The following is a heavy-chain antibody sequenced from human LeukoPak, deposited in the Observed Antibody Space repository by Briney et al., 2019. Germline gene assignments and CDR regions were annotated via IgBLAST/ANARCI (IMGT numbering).Heavy chain of an antibody. Sequence: SETLSLTCAVYGGSFSGYYWSWIRQPPGKGLEWIGEINHSGSTNYNPSLKSRVTISVDKSKNQFSLKLSSVTAADTAVYYCARDVSYGSLDYWGQGTLVTVSS. J-gene: IGHJ4*02. CDR3: ARDVSYGSLDY. CDR1: GGSFSGYY. CDR2: INHSGST. V-gene: IGHV4-34*01. D-gene: IGHD5-18*01.